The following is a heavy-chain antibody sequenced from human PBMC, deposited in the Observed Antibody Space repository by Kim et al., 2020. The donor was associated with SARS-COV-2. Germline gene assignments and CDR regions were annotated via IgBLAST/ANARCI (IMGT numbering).Heavy chain of an antibody. D-gene: IGHD3-16*01. CDR3: ARGGEGTQLARTKNATNNARGEPFDY. J-gene: IGHJ4*02. Sequence: SQTLSLTCAVYGGSFSGYYWSWIRQPPGKGLEWIGEINHSGSTNYNPSLKSRVTISVDTSKNQFSLKLSSVTAADTAVYYCARGGEGTQLARTKNATNNARGEPFDYWGQGTLVTVSS. V-gene: IGHV4-34*01. CDR1: GGSFSGYY. CDR2: INHSGST.